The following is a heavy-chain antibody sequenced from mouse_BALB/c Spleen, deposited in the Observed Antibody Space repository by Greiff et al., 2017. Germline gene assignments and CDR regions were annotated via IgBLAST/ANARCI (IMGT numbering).Heavy chain of an antibody. D-gene: IGHD4-1*01. Sequence: EVHLVESGGGLVQPGGSLKLSCAASGFTFSSYTMSWVRQTPEKRLEWVAYISNGGGSTYYPDTVKGRFTISRDNAKNTLYLQMSSLKSEDTAMYYCARQTGSPFAYWGQGTLVTVSA. CDR3: ARQTGSPFAY. CDR2: ISNGGGST. J-gene: IGHJ3*01. V-gene: IGHV5-12-2*01. CDR1: GFTFSSYT.